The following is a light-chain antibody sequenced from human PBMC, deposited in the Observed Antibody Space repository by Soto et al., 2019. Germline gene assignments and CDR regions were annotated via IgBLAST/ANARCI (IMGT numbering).Light chain of an antibody. CDR1: QSVSSSY. CDR3: QQYGRSPPYT. Sequence: EIVLTQSPGTLSLSPGERATLSCRASQSVSSSYLAWYQQKPGQAPRLLIYGASSRATGIPDRFSGSGSGTELTLTISRLEPEDFAVYYCQQYGRSPPYTFGQGTKLEIK. V-gene: IGKV3-20*01. J-gene: IGKJ2*01. CDR2: GAS.